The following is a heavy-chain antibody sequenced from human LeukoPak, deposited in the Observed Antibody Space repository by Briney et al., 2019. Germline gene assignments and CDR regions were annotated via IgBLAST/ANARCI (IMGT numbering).Heavy chain of an antibody. CDR2: ITSDGTST. J-gene: IGHJ4*02. CDR3: ARDWYHAIDY. D-gene: IGHD2-2*01. CDR1: EFSFSTTW. Sequence: GGSLRLSCAASEFSFSTTWMHWVRQPPGQGLVWVARITSDGTSTSYAESVKGRFTISRDNAKNTRYLQMNSLRAEDTAVYYCARDWYHAIDYWGQGTLVTVSS. V-gene: IGHV3-74*03.